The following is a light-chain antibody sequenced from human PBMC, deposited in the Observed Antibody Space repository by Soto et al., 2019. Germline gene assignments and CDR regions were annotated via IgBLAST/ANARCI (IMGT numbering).Light chain of an antibody. CDR3: QQYDNLPYT. CDR2: DAS. J-gene: IGKJ2*01. Sequence: DIEMTQSPSSLSASVGDRVTITCQASQDIRKFLNWFQQRPGAAPKLLIYDASNLETGVPSRLSAGGSGTHFTFTITSLQPEDTGTYFCQQYDNLPYTFAQGTKVEI. CDR1: QDIRKF. V-gene: IGKV1-33*01.